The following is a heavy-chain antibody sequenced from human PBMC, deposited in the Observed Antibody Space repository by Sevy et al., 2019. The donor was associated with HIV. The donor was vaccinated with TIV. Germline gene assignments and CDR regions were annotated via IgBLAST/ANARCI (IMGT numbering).Heavy chain of an antibody. CDR3: ARHVDSFDP. CDR2: IFYGGGT. D-gene: IGHD2-21*01. CDR1: GVSVGSSGHY. V-gene: IGHV4-39*01. Sequence: SETLSLTCTVSGVSVGSSGHYWGWIRQPPGKGLEWIGSIFYGGGTYYNPSLKSRVTISDDTSKNQFSLGLTSVTAADTAVYYCARHVDSFDPWGQGTLVTVSS. J-gene: IGHJ5*02.